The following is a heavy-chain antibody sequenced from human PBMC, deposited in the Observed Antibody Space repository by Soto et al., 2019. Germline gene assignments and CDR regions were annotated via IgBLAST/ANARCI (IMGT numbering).Heavy chain of an antibody. CDR1: GYTFTSYD. Sequence: GASVKVSCKASGYTFTSYDINWVLQATGQGLEWMGWINPNSGNTGYAQKFQGRVTMTRNTSISTAYMELRSLRSEDTAVYYCARRTSIASCLPVPRQPKCTVFWGQ. CDR3: ARRTSIASCLPVPRQPKCTVF. V-gene: IGHV1-8*01. D-gene: IGHD6-6*01. CDR2: INPNSGNT. J-gene: IGHJ1*01.